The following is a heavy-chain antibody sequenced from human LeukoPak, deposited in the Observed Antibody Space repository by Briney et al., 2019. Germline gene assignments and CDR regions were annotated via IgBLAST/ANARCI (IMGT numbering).Heavy chain of an antibody. V-gene: IGHV4-59*01. CDR3: ARGSHGYYYGMDV. CDR2: IYYSGST. D-gene: IGHD1-26*01. CDR1: GGSISSYY. J-gene: IGHJ6*02. Sequence: SETLSLTCTVSGGSISSYYWSWIRQPPGKGLEWIGYIYYSGSTNYNPSLKSRVTMPVDTSKKQFSLKLSSVIAADTAVYYCARGSHGYYYGMDVWGQGTTVTVSS.